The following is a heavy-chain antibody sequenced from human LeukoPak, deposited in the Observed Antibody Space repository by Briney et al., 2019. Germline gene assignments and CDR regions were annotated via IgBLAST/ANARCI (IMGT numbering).Heavy chain of an antibody. CDR1: GGTFSNCS. D-gene: IGHD3-10*01. J-gene: IGHJ5*02. V-gene: IGHV1-18*01. CDR2: ISAYNGNT. CDR3: ARTALLWFGELSQQFDP. Sequence: ASVKVSCKASGGTFSNCSISWVRQAPGQGLEWMGWISAYNGNTNYAQKLQGRVTMTTDTSTSTAYMELRSLRSDDTAVYYCARTALLWFGELSQQFDPWGQGTLVAVSS.